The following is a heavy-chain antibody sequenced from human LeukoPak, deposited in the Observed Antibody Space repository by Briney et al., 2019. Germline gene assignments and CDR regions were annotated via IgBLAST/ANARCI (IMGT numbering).Heavy chain of an antibody. CDR1: GFTFSSYS. CDR3: ARDSLGGDYADYYYGMDV. V-gene: IGHV3-21*01. CDR2: ISSSSSYI. J-gene: IGHJ6*02. D-gene: IGHD4-17*01. Sequence: GGSLRLSCAASGFTFSSYSMNWVRQAPGKGLEWVSSISSSSSYIYYADSVKGRFTISRDNAKNSLYLQMNSLRAEDTAVYYCARDSLGGDYADYYYGMDVWGQGTTVTVSS.